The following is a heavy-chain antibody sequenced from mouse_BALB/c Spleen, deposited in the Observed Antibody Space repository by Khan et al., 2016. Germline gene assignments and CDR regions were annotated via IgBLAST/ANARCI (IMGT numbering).Heavy chain of an antibody. J-gene: IGHJ4*01. CDR1: GFDFSRYW. CDR3: ARRNYYAMD. Sequence: VKLLESGGGLVQPGGSLNLSCAASGFDFSRYWMSWARQAPGKGQEWIGEINPGSSTINYTPSLKDKFIISRDNAKNTLYLQMSKVRSEDTALYYCARRNYYAMD. CDR2: INPGSSTI. V-gene: IGHV4-2*02.